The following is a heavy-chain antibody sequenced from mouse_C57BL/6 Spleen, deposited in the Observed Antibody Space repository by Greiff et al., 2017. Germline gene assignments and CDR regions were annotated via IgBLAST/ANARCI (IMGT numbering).Heavy chain of an antibody. Sequence: VHLVESGPGLVQPSQSLSITCTVSGFSLTSYGVHWVRQSPGKGLEWLGVIWRGGSTDYNAAFMSRLSITKDNSKSQVFFKMNSLQADDTAIYYCAKNYYSNYWYSDVWGTGTTVTVSS. V-gene: IGHV2-5*01. CDR3: AKNYYSNYWYSDV. D-gene: IGHD2-5*01. CDR2: IWRGGST. CDR1: GFSLTSYG. J-gene: IGHJ1*03.